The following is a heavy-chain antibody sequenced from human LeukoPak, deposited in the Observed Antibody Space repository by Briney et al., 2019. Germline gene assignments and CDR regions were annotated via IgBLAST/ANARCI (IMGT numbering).Heavy chain of an antibody. CDR2: ISYDGSNK. CDR1: GFTFSSYA. Sequence: GGSLRLSCAASGFTFSSYAMHWVRQAPGKGLEWVAVISYDGSNKYYADSVKGRFTISRDNSKNTLYPQMNSLRAEDTAVYYCARDIYYYGSGSYLFDYWGQGTLVTVSS. D-gene: IGHD3-10*01. J-gene: IGHJ4*02. CDR3: ARDIYYYGSGSYLFDY. V-gene: IGHV3-30-3*01.